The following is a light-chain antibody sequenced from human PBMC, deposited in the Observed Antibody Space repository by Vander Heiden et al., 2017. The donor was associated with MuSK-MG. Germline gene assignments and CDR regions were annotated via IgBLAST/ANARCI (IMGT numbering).Light chain of an antibody. Sequence: DIVMTQSPASLAVSLGERATINCKSSQSLLSNNKNYLGWYQQKPGQPPKLLIYLASTRGSGVPDRFSGSGSGTDFTLTISSLQAEDVAVYYCLHYYSVPRTFGQGTKVEIK. J-gene: IGKJ1*01. V-gene: IGKV4-1*01. CDR3: LHYYSVPRT. CDR1: QSLLSNNKNY. CDR2: LAS.